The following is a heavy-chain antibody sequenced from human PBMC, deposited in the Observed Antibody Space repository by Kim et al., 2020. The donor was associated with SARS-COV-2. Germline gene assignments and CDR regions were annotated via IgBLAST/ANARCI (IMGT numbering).Heavy chain of an antibody. D-gene: IGHD3-3*01. V-gene: IGHV3-49*03. CDR1: GFTFGDYA. Sequence: GGSLRLSCTTSGFTFGDYAMSWFRQAPGKGLEWVGFVRGKAYGGTTEYAASVKGRFNISRDDSKSIVYLQMNNLKTEDTAVYFCSGGLDDSWSGLLPRGFDKWGQGTAVTVSS. CDR2: VRGKAYGGTT. J-gene: IGHJ3*02. CDR3: SGGLDDSWSGLLPRGFDK.